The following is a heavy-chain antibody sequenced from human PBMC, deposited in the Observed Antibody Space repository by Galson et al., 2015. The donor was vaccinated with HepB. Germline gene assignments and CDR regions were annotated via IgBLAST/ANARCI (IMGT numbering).Heavy chain of an antibody. Sequence: ETLSLTCTVSGGSISSSNYYWGWIRQPPGKGLEWIESNFYSGSTYYNPSLKGRVTTSVETSKNQLSLKVNSVTAADTAFYYCASGRRDGYRYFDYWGQGTLVTVSS. CDR2: NFYSGST. V-gene: IGHV4-39*01. D-gene: IGHD5-24*01. CDR1: GGSISSSNYY. CDR3: ASGRRDGYRYFDY. J-gene: IGHJ4*02.